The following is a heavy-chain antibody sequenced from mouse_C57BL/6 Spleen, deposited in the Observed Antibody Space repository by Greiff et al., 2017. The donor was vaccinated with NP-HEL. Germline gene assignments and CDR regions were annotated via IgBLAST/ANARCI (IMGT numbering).Heavy chain of an antibody. V-gene: IGHV1-5*01. CDR3: TREVVENAWFAY. CDR2: IYPGNSDT. Sequence: EVQLQQSGTVLARPGASVKMSCKTSGYTFTSYWMHWVKQRPGQGLEWIGAIYPGNSDTSYNQKFKGKAKLTAVTSASTAYMELSSLTNEDSAVYYCTREVVENAWFAYWGQGTLVTVSA. J-gene: IGHJ3*01. D-gene: IGHD1-1*02. CDR1: GYTFTSYW.